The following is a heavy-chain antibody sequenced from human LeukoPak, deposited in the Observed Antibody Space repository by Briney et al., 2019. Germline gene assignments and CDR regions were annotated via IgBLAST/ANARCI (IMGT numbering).Heavy chain of an antibody. CDR2: INTNTGNP. Sequence: ASVKVSCKASGYTFTSYAMNWVRQAPGQGLEWMGWINTNTGNPTYAQGFTGRFVFSLDTSVSTAYLQISSLKAEDTAVYYCAGIYSSGWYRGYYYMDVWGKGTTVTVSS. CDR3: AGIYSSGWYRGYYYMDV. CDR1: GYTFTSYA. J-gene: IGHJ6*03. V-gene: IGHV7-4-1*02. D-gene: IGHD6-19*01.